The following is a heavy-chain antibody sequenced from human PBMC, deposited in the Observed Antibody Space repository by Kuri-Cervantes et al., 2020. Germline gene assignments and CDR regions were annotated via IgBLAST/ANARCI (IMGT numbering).Heavy chain of an antibody. CDR1: GYTFSNYG. Sequence: ASVKVSCKASGYTFSNYGISWVRQAPGQGLEWMGWISAYNGNTDYAQKFQGRVTMTTDTSTSTVYMELRSLRSDDTAVYYCARPYYDSSGYYVFDPWGQGTTVTVSS. V-gene: IGHV1-18*01. D-gene: IGHD3-22*01. J-gene: IGHJ6*02. CDR2: ISAYNGNT. CDR3: ARPYYDSSGYYVFDP.